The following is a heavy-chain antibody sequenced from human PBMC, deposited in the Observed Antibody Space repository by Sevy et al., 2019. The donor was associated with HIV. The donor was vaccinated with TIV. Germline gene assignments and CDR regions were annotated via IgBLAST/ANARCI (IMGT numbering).Heavy chain of an antibody. Sequence: GGSLRLSCAASEFNFGIYWMSWVRQAPGKGLEYVANIKQDGSQRYYVDSVRGRFTISRDNAENSLFLEMNSLRDEDTVVYYCASQAPYFDNWCPGTQVTVSS. CDR1: EFNFGIYW. D-gene: IGHD6-6*01. CDR3: ASQAPYFDN. CDR2: IKQDGSQR. V-gene: IGHV3-7*01. J-gene: IGHJ4*02.